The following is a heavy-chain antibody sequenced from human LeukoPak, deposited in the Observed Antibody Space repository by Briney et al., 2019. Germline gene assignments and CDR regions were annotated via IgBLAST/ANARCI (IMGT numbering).Heavy chain of an antibody. D-gene: IGHD3-10*01. J-gene: IGHJ3*02. CDR3: ARAPFYGSGRLDAFDI. CDR2: IYYSGST. CDR1: GGSISSYY. V-gene: IGHV4-59*01. Sequence: PSETLSLTCTVSGGSISSYYWSWIRRPPGKGLEWIGYIYYSGSTNYNPSLKSRVTISVDTSKNQFSLKLSSVTAADTAVYYCARAPFYGSGRLDAFDIWGQGTMVTVSS.